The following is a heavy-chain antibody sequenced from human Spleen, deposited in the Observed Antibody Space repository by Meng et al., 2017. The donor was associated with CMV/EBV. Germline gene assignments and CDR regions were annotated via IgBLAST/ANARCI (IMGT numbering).Heavy chain of an antibody. J-gene: IGHJ5*02. Sequence: SETLSLTCAVYGGSFSGYYWSWIRQPPGKGLEWIGEINHSGSTNYNPSLKSRVTISVDTSKNQFSLKLSSVTAADTAVYYCARCGQAAGPVTPSRWFDPWGQGTLVTVSS. CDR1: GGSFSGYY. V-gene: IGHV4-34*01. D-gene: IGHD6-13*01. CDR3: ARCGQAAGPVTPSRWFDP. CDR2: INHSGST.